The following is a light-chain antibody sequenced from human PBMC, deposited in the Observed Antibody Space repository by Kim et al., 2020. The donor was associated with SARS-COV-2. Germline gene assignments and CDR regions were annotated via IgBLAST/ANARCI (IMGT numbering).Light chain of an antibody. V-gene: IGLV1-40*01. CDR1: GSNIGAGYD. Sequence: QRVTISCTGSGSNIGAGYDVHWYQQLPGTAPKLLIYGNSNRPSGVPDRFSGSKSGTSASLAITGLRAEDEADYYCQSYDSSLSGSVFGGGTKLTVL. CDR3: QSYDSSLSGSV. J-gene: IGLJ3*02. CDR2: GNS.